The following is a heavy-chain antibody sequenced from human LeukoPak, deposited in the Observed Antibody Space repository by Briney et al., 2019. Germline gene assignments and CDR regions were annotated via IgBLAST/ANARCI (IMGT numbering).Heavy chain of an antibody. V-gene: IGHV7-4-1*02. CDR2: INTNTGNP. CDR1: GYTFTSYA. J-gene: IGHJ6*02. CDR3: ARDRRYDFWSGYYLSYYYYGMDV. Sequence: ASVKVSCKASGYTFTSYAMNWVRQAPGQGLEWMGWINTNTGNPTYAQGFTGRFVFSLDTSVSTAYLQISSLKAEDTAVYYCARDRRYDFWSGYYLSYYYYGMDVWGQGTTVTASS. D-gene: IGHD3-3*01.